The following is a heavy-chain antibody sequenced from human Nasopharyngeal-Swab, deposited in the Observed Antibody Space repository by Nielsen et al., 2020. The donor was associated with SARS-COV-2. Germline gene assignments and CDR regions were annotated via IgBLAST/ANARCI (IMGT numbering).Heavy chain of an antibody. J-gene: IGHJ4*02. D-gene: IGHD2-2*01. Sequence: VRQMPGKGLEWMGIIYPGDSDTIYSPSFQGQVTISADKSISTAYLQWSSLKASDTAMYYCARQGDIVVVPAASALDYWGQGTLVTVSS. V-gene: IGHV5-51*01. CDR3: ARQGDIVVVPAASALDY. CDR2: IYPGDSDT.